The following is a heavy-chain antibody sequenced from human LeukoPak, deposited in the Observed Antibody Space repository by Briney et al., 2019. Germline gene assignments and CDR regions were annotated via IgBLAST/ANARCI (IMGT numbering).Heavy chain of an antibody. J-gene: IGHJ4*02. V-gene: IGHV1-2*02. CDR1: GYTFTGYY. CDR3: ARDRGVGATSGSPKYYFDY. CDR2: INPNSGGT. D-gene: IGHD1-26*01. Sequence: ASVKVSCKASGYTFTGYYMHWVRQAPGQGLEWMGWINPNSGGTNYAQKFQGRVTMTRDTSISTAYMELSRLKSDDTAVYYCARDRGVGATSGSPKYYFDYWGQGTLVTVSS.